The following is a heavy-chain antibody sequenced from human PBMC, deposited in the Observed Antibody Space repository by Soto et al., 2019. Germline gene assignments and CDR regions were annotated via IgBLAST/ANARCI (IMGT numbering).Heavy chain of an antibody. CDR3: ATGGGWLQNSNLRGLYFDY. D-gene: IGHD6-19*01. Sequence: SETLSLTCRVSGCSISGSYCSWIRQPPEKGLEWIASISYTGSATHNPSLKSRVSVSVDTTENQCSLKLTSVTAADTATYYCATGGGWLQNSNLRGLYFDYWGQGALVTVSS. CDR2: ISYTGSA. CDR1: GCSISGSY. V-gene: IGHV4-59*01. J-gene: IGHJ4*02.